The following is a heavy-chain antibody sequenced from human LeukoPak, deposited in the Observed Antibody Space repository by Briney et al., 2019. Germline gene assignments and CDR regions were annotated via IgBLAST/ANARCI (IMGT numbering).Heavy chain of an antibody. J-gene: IGHJ4*02. D-gene: IGHD1-26*01. CDR2: FDPEDGET. CDR3: ATFLTGSYLGAYYFDY. Sequence: ASVKVSCKVSGYTLTELSMHWVRQAPGKGLEWMGGFDPEDGETIYAQKLQGRVTMTEDTSTDTAYMELSSLRSEDTAVYYCATFLTGSYLGAYYFDYWGQGTLVTVSS. V-gene: IGHV1-24*01. CDR1: GYTLTELS.